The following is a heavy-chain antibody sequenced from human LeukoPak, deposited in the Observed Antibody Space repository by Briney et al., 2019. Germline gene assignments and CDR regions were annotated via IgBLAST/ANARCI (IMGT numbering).Heavy chain of an antibody. CDR1: GGSISSSSYY. D-gene: IGHD2-15*01. CDR2: FYYSGST. CDR3: ARLWGYCSGGSCHEPLDY. V-gene: IGHV4-39*01. Sequence: SETLSLTCTVSGGSISSSSYYWGWIRQPPGKGLEWIGSFYYSGSTYYNPSLKSRVTISVDTSKNQFSLKLSSVTAADTAVYYCARLWGYCSGGSCHEPLDYWGQGTLVTVSS. J-gene: IGHJ4*02.